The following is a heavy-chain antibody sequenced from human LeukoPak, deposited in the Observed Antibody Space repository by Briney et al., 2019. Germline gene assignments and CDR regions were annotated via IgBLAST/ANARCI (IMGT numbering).Heavy chain of an antibody. CDR3: ARDDHGVHAYYYGMDV. CDR2: IIPIFGIA. CDR1: GGTFSSYA. V-gene: IGHV1-69*04. Sequence: AASVKVSCKASGGTFSSYAISWVRQAPGQGLEWMGRIIPIFGIANYAQKFQGRVTITADKSTSTAYMELSSLRSEDTAVYYCARDDHGVHAYYYGMDVWGQGTTVTVSS. D-gene: IGHD3-3*01. J-gene: IGHJ6*02.